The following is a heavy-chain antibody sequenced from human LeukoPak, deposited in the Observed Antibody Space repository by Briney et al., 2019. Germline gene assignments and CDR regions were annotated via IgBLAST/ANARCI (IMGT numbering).Heavy chain of an antibody. V-gene: IGHV4-61*02. CDR2: IYTSGST. J-gene: IGHJ4*02. CDR1: GGSISSSSYY. D-gene: IGHD2-2*01. Sequence: SETLSLACTVSGGSISSSSYYWGWIRQPAGKGLEWIGRIYTSGSTNYNPSLKSRVTMSVDTSKNQFSLKLSSVTAADTAVYYCAREGVYCSSTSCYDNFDYWGQGTLVTVSS. CDR3: AREGVYCSSTSCYDNFDY.